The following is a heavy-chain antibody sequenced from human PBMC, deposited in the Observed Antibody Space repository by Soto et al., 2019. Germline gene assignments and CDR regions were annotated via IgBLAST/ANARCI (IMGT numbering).Heavy chain of an antibody. CDR1: GYTFTSYG. CDR3: ARDGTYCTNGVCYRWYFDY. V-gene: IGHV1-18*01. J-gene: IGHJ4*02. Sequence: ASVKVSCKASGYTFTSYGISWVRQDPGQGIERMGWISAYNGNTNYAQKLQGRVTMTTDTSTSTAYMELRSLRSDDTAVYYCARDGTYCTNGVCYRWYFDYWGQGTLVTVSS. D-gene: IGHD2-8*01. CDR2: ISAYNGNT.